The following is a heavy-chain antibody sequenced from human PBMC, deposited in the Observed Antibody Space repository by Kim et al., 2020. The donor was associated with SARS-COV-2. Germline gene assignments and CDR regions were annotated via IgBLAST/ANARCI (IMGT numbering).Heavy chain of an antibody. CDR3: ARGDGGGDCYFDY. D-gene: IGHD2-21*02. J-gene: IGHJ4*02. CDR2: ISYDGSNK. Sequence: GGSLRLSCAASGFTFSSYAMHWVRQAPGKGLEWVAVISYDGSNKYYADSVKGRFTISRDNSKNTLYLQMNSLRAEDTAVYYYARGDGGGDCYFDYWGQGTLVTVSS. V-gene: IGHV3-30*04. CDR1: GFTFSSYA.